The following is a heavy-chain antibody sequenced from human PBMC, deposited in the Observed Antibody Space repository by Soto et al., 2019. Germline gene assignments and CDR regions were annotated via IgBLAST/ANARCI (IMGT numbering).Heavy chain of an antibody. V-gene: IGHV3-9*01. D-gene: IGHD2-8*01. CDR2: ISWNSGTI. CDR3: AKDTKSNGRYFGLDR. J-gene: IGHJ6*02. CDR1: GFTFDGHA. Sequence: GGSLRLSCAASGFTFDGHAMHWVRQGPGKGLAWVSGISWNSGTIVYADSVKGRFTISRDNTKNSLYLQMDSLRREDTALYYCAKDTKSNGRYFGLDRWGQGTTVTVSS.